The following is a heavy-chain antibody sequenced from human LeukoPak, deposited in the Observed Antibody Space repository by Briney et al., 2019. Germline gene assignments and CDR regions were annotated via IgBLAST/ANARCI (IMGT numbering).Heavy chain of an antibody. CDR2: IIPIFGTA. Sequence: ASVKVSCKASGGTFSSYAISWVRQAPGQGLEWMGGIIPIFGTANYAQKFQGRVTITTDESTSTAYMELSSLRSEDTAVYYCARDMVPAAMSDAFDIWGQGTMVTVSS. V-gene: IGHV1-69*05. CDR3: ARDMVPAAMSDAFDI. J-gene: IGHJ3*02. CDR1: GGTFSSYA. D-gene: IGHD2-2*01.